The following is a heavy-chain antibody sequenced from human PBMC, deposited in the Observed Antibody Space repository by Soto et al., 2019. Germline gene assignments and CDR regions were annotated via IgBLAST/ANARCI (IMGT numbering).Heavy chain of an antibody. D-gene: IGHD2-2*01. CDR2: ISYDGSNK. CDR1: GFNISNYG. V-gene: IGHV3-30*03. J-gene: IGHJ6*02. CDR3: ATPAGLAPAHYYGMDV. Sequence: QVQLVESGGGVVQPGGSLRLSCAASGFNISNYGFHWVRQAPGKGLEWVAVISYDGSNKYYADFVKGRFTISRDNSKNTLYLQMNSLGAEDTAVFYCATPAGLAPAHYYGMDVWGQGTTVTVSS.